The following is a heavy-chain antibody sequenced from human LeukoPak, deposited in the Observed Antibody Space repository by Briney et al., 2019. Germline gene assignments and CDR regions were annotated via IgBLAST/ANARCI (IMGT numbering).Heavy chain of an antibody. D-gene: IGHD2-15*01. CDR2: INPSGGST. Sequence: ASVKVSCKASGYTFTSYYMHWVRQAPGQGLEWMGIINPSGGSTSYAQKFQGRVTMTRDTSTSTVYMELSSLRSEDTAVYYCARGKVVVVVAAEELDAFDIWGQGTMVTVSS. J-gene: IGHJ3*02. V-gene: IGHV1-46*01. CDR1: GYTFTSYY. CDR3: ARGKVVVVVAAEELDAFDI.